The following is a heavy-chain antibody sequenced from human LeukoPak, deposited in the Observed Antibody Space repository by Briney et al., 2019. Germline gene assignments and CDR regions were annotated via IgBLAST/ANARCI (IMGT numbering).Heavy chain of an antibody. D-gene: IGHD2-21*02. Sequence: PGGSLRLSCAASGFTFSIYAMSWVRHAPGKGREWVSSISGTSGNTYYADSVKGRFAISRDNSKDTLYLQMNSLRAEDTAVYYCAKSLAYCGGDCPENFDYWGQGTLVTVSS. V-gene: IGHV3-23*01. J-gene: IGHJ4*02. CDR3: AKSLAYCGGDCPENFDY. CDR1: GFTFSIYA. CDR2: ISGTSGNT.